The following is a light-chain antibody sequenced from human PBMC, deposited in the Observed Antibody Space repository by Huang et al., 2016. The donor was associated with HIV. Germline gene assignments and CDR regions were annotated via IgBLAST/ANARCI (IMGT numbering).Light chain of an antibody. V-gene: IGKV1-NL1*01. CDR1: QGISHS. J-gene: IGKJ5*01. Sequence: DIQLTQSPSSLSASVGDRVTITCRASQGISHSLAWYQQKPGKAPKVLVSATSKLESGAPSRFSGSGSGTDYTLTISSLQPEDFATYYCQQYYSTPSFGQGTRLEIK. CDR3: QQYYSTPS. CDR2: ATS.